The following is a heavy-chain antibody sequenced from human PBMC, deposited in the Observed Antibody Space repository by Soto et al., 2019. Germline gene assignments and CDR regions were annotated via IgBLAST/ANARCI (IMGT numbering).Heavy chain of an antibody. CDR1: GVTFSGSA. J-gene: IGHJ5*02. Sequence: GSLRLSCAASGVTFSGSAMRWVRQASGKGLEWVGRIRSKANSYATAYAAPVKGRFTISRDDSKNTAYLQMNSLKTEDTAVYYCTTLYYDFWSGYSNWFDPWXQGTLVTVSS. D-gene: IGHD3-3*01. V-gene: IGHV3-73*01. CDR2: IRSKANSYAT. CDR3: TTLYYDFWSGYSNWFDP.